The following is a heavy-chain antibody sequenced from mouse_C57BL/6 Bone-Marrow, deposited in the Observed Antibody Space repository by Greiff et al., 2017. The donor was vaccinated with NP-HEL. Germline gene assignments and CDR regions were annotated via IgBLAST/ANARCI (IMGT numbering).Heavy chain of an antibody. CDR1: GFTFSDYY. CDR3: AREGGLRRRTYAMDY. CDR2: INYDGSST. V-gene: IGHV5-16*01. Sequence: EVMLVESEGGLVQPGSSMKLSCTTSGFTFSDYYMAWVRQVPEQGLDWVANINYDGSSTYYLDSLKSRFIISRDNAKNILYLQMSSLKSEDTATYYCAREGGLRRRTYAMDYWGQGTSVTVSS. D-gene: IGHD2-4*01. J-gene: IGHJ4*01.